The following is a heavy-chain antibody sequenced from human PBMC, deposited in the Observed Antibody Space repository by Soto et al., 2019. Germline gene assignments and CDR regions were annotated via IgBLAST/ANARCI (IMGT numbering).Heavy chain of an antibody. CDR3: AKARAQYYDFWSGYPVDY. V-gene: IGHV3-23*01. J-gene: IGHJ4*02. D-gene: IGHD3-3*01. CDR2: ISGSGGST. Sequence: GGSLRLSCAAPGFTFTSYAMSWVPRAPGKGLEWVSAISGSGGSTYYADSVKGRFTISRDNSKNTLYLQMNSLRAEDTAVYYCAKARAQYYDFWSGYPVDYWGQGT. CDR1: GFTFTSYA.